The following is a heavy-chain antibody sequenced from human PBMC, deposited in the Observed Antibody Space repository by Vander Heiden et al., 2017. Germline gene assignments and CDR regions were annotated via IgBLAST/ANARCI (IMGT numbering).Heavy chain of an antibody. CDR2: IAHDGTVT. Sequence: QVQLVESGGGVVQPGRSLRLSCAASGFGFINYGMQWVRQAQGKGLEWVAVIAHDGTVTHYADSVKGRFTISRDNFEDTMHLQMNSLRPEDTAVYYCAKEGTQRSSTYFDYWGQGTLVTVSS. CDR3: AKEGTQRSSTYFDY. J-gene: IGHJ4*02. CDR1: GFGFINYG. D-gene: IGHD2-2*01. V-gene: IGHV3-30*18.